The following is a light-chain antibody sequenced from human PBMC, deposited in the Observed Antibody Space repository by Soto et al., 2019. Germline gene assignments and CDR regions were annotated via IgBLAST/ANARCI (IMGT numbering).Light chain of an antibody. CDR3: QQRYDWWT. CDR1: QSVDRY. Sequence: EIVLTQSPVTLSLSPGERATLSCRASQSVDRYLAWYQQKPGQAPRLLISDASNRATGIPARFSGSGSGTDFTLTSSSLEPEDFAVYYCQQRYDWWTFGQGTKVEIK. CDR2: DAS. J-gene: IGKJ1*01. V-gene: IGKV3-11*01.